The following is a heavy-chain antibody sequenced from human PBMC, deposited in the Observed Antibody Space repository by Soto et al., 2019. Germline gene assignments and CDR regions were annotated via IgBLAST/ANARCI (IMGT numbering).Heavy chain of an antibody. Sequence: PSVKVSCKASGGTFSSYAISWVRQAPGQGLEWMGGIIPIFGTANYAQKFQGRVTITADKSTSTAYMELSSLRSEDTAVYYCAREWDSSGWYVGFDPWGQGTLVTVSS. CDR1: GGTFSSYA. CDR2: IIPIFGTA. D-gene: IGHD6-19*01. J-gene: IGHJ5*02. V-gene: IGHV1-69*06. CDR3: AREWDSSGWYVGFDP.